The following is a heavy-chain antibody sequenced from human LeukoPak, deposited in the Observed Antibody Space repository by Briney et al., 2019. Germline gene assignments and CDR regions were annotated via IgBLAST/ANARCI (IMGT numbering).Heavy chain of an antibody. Sequence: PSETLSLTCAVYGGSFSGYYWSWIRQPPGKGLEWIGEINHSGSTNYNPSLKSRVTISVDTSKNQFSLKLSSVAAADTAVYYCARALNPEGAFDIWGQGTMVTVSS. V-gene: IGHV4-34*01. J-gene: IGHJ3*02. CDR3: ARALNPEGAFDI. CDR2: INHSGST. D-gene: IGHD1-14*01. CDR1: GGSFSGYY.